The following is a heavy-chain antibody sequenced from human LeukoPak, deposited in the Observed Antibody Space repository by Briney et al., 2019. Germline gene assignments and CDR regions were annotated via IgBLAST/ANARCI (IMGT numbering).Heavy chain of an antibody. J-gene: IGHJ5*02. CDR1: GGPISSYY. Sequence: SETLSLTCTVSGGPISSYYWSWIRQPPGKGLEWIGYIYYSGSTNYNPSLKSRVTISVDTSKNQFSLKLSSVTAADTAVYYCARDPGGYSSGWYRWFDPWGQGTLVTVSS. CDR3: ARDPGGYSSGWYRWFDP. V-gene: IGHV4-59*01. CDR2: IYYSGST. D-gene: IGHD6-19*01.